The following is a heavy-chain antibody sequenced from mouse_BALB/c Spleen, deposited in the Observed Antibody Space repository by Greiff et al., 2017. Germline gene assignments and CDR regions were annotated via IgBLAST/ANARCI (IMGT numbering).Heavy chain of an antibody. J-gene: IGHJ3*01. V-gene: IGHV14-3*02. CDR2: IDPANGNT. CDR3: ARSDGYYTWFAD. CDR1: GFNIKDTY. Sequence: VQLKQSGAELVKPGASVKLSCTASGFNIKDTYMHWVKQRPEQGLAWIGRIDPANGNTKYDPKFQGKATITADTSSNTAYLQLSSLTSEDTAVYYCARSDGYYTWFADWGQGTLVTVSA. D-gene: IGHD2-3*01.